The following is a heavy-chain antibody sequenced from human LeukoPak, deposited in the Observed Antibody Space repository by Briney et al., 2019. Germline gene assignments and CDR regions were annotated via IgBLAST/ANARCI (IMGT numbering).Heavy chain of an antibody. CDR1: GFTFSSSG. J-gene: IGHJ4*02. V-gene: IGHV3-33*01. CDR3: ARDVGNYDSGTSYFDY. Sequence: GGSLRLSCAASGFTFSSSGMYWVRQAPGKGLEWVALIWYDGSKKYYADSVQGRFTISRDKSKKTPYLQMNSLTAEDTAVYYCARDVGNYDSGTSYFDYWGQGTLVTVSP. D-gene: IGHD3-10*01. CDR2: IWYDGSKK.